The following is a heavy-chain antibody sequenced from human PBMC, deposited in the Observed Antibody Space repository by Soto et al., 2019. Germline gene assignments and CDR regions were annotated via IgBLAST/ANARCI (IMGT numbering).Heavy chain of an antibody. D-gene: IGHD3-9*01. V-gene: IGHV4-59*01. CDR1: GGSISSYY. CDR3: ARGPSDDILTGYYIFDY. J-gene: IGHJ4*02. CDR2: IYYSGST. Sequence: SETLSLTCTVSGGSISSYYWSWIRQPPGKGLEWIGYIYYSGSTNYNPSLKSRVTKSVDTSKNQFSLKLSSVTAADTAVYYCARGPSDDILTGYYIFDYWGQGTLVTVSS.